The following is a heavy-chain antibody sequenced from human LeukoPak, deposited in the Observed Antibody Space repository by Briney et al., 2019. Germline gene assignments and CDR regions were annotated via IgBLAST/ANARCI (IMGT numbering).Heavy chain of an antibody. CDR1: GYTFITYG. CDR2: ISPYDGGT. J-gene: IGHJ4*02. CDR3: ARDKAPRYTYGLGH. V-gene: IGHV1-18*01. D-gene: IGHD5-18*01. Sequence: ASVKVSCKASGYTFITYGINWVRQAPGQGLEWMGWISPYDGGTNFAQNLQGRVTMTTDIITSTAFMELRSLRFEDTALYYCARDKAPRYTYGLGHWGQGTLVTVSS.